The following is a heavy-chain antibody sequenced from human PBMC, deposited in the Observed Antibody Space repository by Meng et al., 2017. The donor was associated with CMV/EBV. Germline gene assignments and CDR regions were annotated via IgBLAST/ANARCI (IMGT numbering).Heavy chain of an antibody. CDR2: IRYDGSNK. CDR3: AKGRYCSSTSCYYYYYGMDV. Sequence: GESLKISCAASGFTFSSYGMHWVRQAPGKGLEWVAFIRYDGSNKYYADSVKGRFTISRDNSKNTLYLQMNSLRAEDTAVYYCAKGRYCSSTSCYYYYYGMDVWGQGTTVTVSS. D-gene: IGHD2-2*01. J-gene: IGHJ6*02. V-gene: IGHV3-30*02. CDR1: GFTFSSYG.